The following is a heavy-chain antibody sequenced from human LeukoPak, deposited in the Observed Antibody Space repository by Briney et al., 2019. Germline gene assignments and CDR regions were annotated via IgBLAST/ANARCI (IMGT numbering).Heavy chain of an antibody. Sequence: SETLSLTCTVSGGSISSYYWSWIRQPPGKGLEWIGSIYYSGSTYYNPSLKSRVTISVDTSKNQFSLKLSSVTAADTAVYYCARHLVYGSGSYYNEGWFDPWGQGTLVTVSS. CDR3: ARHLVYGSGSYYNEGWFDP. CDR1: GGSISSYY. CDR2: IYYSGST. D-gene: IGHD3-10*01. J-gene: IGHJ5*02. V-gene: IGHV4-59*04.